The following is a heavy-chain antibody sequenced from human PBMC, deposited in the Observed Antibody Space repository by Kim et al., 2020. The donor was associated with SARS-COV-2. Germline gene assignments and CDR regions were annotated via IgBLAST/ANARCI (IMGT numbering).Heavy chain of an antibody. CDR3: ARVGGPDYDILTGYFQYYYSGMDV. D-gene: IGHD3-9*01. V-gene: IGHV3-21*01. J-gene: IGHJ6*02. CDR2: ISSSSSYI. Sequence: GGSLRLSCAASGFTFSSYSMNWVRQAPGKGLEWVSSISSSSSYIYYADSVKGRFTISRDNAKNSLYLQMNSLRAEDTAVYYCARVGGPDYDILTGYFQYYYSGMDVWGQGTTVTVSS. CDR1: GFTFSSYS.